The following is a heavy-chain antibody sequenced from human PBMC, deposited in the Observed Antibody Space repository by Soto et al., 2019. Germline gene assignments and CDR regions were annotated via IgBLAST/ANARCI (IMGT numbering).Heavy chain of an antibody. V-gene: IGHV3-23*01. CDR2: ISGSGGST. Sequence: EVQLLESGGGLVQPGGSLRLSCAASGFTFSSYAMSWVRQARGEGLEWVSAISGSGGSTYYADSVQARFTISKDNSKNLRDLQMSSLRAEDTAVYYCAKVPMGCGYVRGDCDYWGQGSLVTVSS. CDR1: GFTFSSYA. J-gene: IGHJ4*02. CDR3: AKVPMGCGYVRGDCDY. D-gene: IGHD5-12*01.